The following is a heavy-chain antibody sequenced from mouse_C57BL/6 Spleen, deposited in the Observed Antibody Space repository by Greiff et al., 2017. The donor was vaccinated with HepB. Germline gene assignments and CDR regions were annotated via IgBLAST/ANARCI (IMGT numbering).Heavy chain of an antibody. CDR2: INPSSGYT. V-gene: IGHV1-4*01. CDR3: AREESGSYWYFDV. J-gene: IGHJ1*03. Sequence: VQLVESGAELARPGASVKMSCKASGYTFTSYTMHWVKQRPGQGLEWIGYINPSSGYTKYNQKFKDKATLTADKSSSTAYMQLSSLTSEDSAVYYCAREESGSYWYFDVWGTGTTVTVSS. CDR1: GYTFTSYT. D-gene: IGHD4-1*01.